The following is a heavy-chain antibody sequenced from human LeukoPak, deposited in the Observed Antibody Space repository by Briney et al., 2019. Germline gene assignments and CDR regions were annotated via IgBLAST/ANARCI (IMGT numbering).Heavy chain of an antibody. V-gene: IGHV1-2*02. Sequence: GASVKVSCKPSVYTFTNFYIHWVRQAPGQGLEWMGWIHPTSGDTKYAQKFQGRVTMTSNPSTTTAYMELSRLRSDDTAVYYCAREVAYFADWGQGTLVTAYS. CDR2: IHPTSGDT. CDR1: VYTFTNFY. CDR3: AREVAYFAD. J-gene: IGHJ4*02. D-gene: IGHD5-12*01.